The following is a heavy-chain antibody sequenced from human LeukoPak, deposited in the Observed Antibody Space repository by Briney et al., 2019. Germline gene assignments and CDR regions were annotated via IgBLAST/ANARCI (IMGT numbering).Heavy chain of an antibody. V-gene: IGHV1-18*01. CDR2: ISAYNGNT. Sequence: AAVKVSCLASGYSFTHYGISWVRQAPGQGLEWMGWISAYNGNTNYAQKLQGRVTMTTDTSTSTAYMELRSLRSDDTAVYYCARVGMSDAFDIWGQGTMVTVSS. CDR3: ARVGMSDAFDI. CDR1: GYSFTHYG. J-gene: IGHJ3*02. D-gene: IGHD1-26*01.